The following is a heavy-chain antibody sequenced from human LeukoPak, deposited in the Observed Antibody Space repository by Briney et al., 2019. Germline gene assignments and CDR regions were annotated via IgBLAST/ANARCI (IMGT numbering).Heavy chain of an antibody. CDR2: ISSSSSYI. D-gene: IGHD2-2*01. CDR3: ARGTLWGYCSSTSCDSNWFDP. Sequence: PGGSLRLSCAASGFTFGSYSMNWVRQAPGKGLEWVSSISSSSSYIYYADSVKGRFTISRDNAKNSLYLQMNSLRAEDTAVYYCARGTLWGYCSSTSCDSNWFDPWGQGTLVTVSS. CDR1: GFTFGSYS. J-gene: IGHJ5*02. V-gene: IGHV3-21*01.